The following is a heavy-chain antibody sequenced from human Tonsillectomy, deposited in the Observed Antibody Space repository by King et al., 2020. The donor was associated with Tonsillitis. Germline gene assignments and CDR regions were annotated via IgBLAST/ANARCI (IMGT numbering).Heavy chain of an antibody. D-gene: IGHD4-17*01. Sequence: VQLVEAGGGVVQPGGALSLSFAASGFTFSRYSVHCVRQAPGKGREWGAVISYDGSKEHYADSVKGRFTISIDNSKNTLYLQMNSLRPEDTAVFFFARDSLSADFGDYVYYFDYWGQGTLVTVSS. CDR2: ISYDGSKE. CDR1: GFTFSRYS. J-gene: IGHJ4*02. CDR3: ARDSLSADFGDYVYYFDY. V-gene: IGHV3-30*01.